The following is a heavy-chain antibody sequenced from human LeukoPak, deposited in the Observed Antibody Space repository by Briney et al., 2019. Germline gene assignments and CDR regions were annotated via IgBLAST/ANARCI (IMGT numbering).Heavy chain of an antibody. D-gene: IGHD3-22*01. Sequence: EGSLRLSCAASGFTFCNAWMSWVRQAPGKGLEWVGRIKSKTDGGTTDYAAPVKGRFTISRDDSKNTLYLQMNSLKTEDTAVYYCTTEGDSSGYYYDYWGQGTLVTVSS. V-gene: IGHV3-15*01. CDR3: TTEGDSSGYYYDY. CDR2: IKSKTDGGTT. CDR1: GFTFCNAW. J-gene: IGHJ4*02.